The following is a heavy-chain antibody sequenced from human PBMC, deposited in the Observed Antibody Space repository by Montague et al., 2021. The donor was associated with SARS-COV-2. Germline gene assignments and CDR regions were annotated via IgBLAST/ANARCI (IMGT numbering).Heavy chain of an antibody. CDR2: IYYSGST. J-gene: IGHJ6*02. V-gene: IGHV4-59*08. D-gene: IGHD2-15*01. CDR3: ARHPIGSFPRYGMDV. CDR1: GGSISSYY. Sequence: SETLSLTCTVSGGSISSYYWSWIRQPPGKGPEWIGYIYYSGSTNYNPSLKSRVTISVDTSKNQFSLKLSSVTAADTAVYYCARHPIGSFPRYGMDVWGQGTTVTVSS.